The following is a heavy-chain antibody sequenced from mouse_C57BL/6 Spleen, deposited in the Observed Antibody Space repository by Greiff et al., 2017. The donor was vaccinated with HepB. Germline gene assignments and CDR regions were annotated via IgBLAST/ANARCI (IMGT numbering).Heavy chain of an antibody. CDR3: ARSDYSYYFDY. J-gene: IGHJ2*01. Sequence: VKLQQSGAELVKPGASVKISCKASGYAFSSYWMNWVKQRPGKGLEWIGQIYPGDGDTNYNGKFKGKATLTADKSSSTAYMQLSSLTSEDSAVYFCARSDYSYYFDYWGQGTTLTVSS. CDR1: GYAFSSYW. D-gene: IGHD2-4*01. CDR2: IYPGDGDT. V-gene: IGHV1-80*01.